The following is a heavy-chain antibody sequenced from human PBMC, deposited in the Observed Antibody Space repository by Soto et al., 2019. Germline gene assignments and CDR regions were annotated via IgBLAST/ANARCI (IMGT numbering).Heavy chain of an antibody. CDR3: ARDGWFGELPDY. D-gene: IGHD3-10*01. CDR1: GYTFTGYY. CDR2: INAGNGNT. Sequence: GASVKVSCKASGYTFTGYYMHWVRQAPGQRLEWMGWINAGNGNTKYSQKFQGRVTITRDTSASTAYMELSSLRSEDTAVYYCARDGWFGELPDYWGQGTLVTVS. V-gene: IGHV1-3*01. J-gene: IGHJ4*02.